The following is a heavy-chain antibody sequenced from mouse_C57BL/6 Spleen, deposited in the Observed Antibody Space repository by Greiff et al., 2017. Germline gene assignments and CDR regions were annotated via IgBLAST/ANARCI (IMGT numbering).Heavy chain of an antibody. D-gene: IGHD4-1*01. CDR2: ISSGSSTI. Sequence: EVKLVESGGGLVKPGGSLKLSCAASGFTFSDYGMHWVRQAPEKGLEWVAYISSGSSTIYYADTVKGRFTISRDNAKNTLFLQMTSLRSEDTAMXYCARSGLGLPFDYWGQGTTLTVSS. CDR3: ARSGLGLPFDY. CDR1: GFTFSDYG. J-gene: IGHJ2*01. V-gene: IGHV5-17*01.